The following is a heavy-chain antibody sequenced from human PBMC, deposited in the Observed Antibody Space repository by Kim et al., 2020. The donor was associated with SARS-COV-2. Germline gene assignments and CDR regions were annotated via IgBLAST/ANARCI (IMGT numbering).Heavy chain of an antibody. Sequence: GGSLRLSCAASGFTLRTYAMAWVRQAPGLGLEWVSSITDVSTTYYVDSVKGRFTISRDDSENTLFLQMTSLRADDTAMYYCARVRELNGRAKYPYWGQGTLVTVSS. CDR2: ITDVSTT. V-gene: IGHV3-23*01. CDR3: ARVRELNGRAKYPY. CDR1: GFTLRTYA. J-gene: IGHJ4*02. D-gene: IGHD2-15*01.